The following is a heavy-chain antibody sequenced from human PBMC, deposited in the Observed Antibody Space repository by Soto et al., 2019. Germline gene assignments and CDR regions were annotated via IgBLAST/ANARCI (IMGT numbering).Heavy chain of an antibody. CDR1: GDSLSSGGYY. CDR3: ARDNGYSYGYTLDH. Sequence: SETLSLTCTVSGDSLSSGGYYWSWIRQHPEKGLEWIGYIYYSGTTYYNPSLESRVSISADTSENQFSLKLSSVTAADTAVYYCARDNGYSYGYTLDHWGQGTLVTVSS. V-gene: IGHV4-31*03. CDR2: IYYSGTT. J-gene: IGHJ4*02. D-gene: IGHD5-18*01.